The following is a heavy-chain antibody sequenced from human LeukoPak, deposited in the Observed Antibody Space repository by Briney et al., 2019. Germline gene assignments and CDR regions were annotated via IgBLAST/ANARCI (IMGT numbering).Heavy chain of an antibody. CDR3: AKDLGGSATTV. V-gene: IGHV3-9*01. CDR1: GFTFEDHV. J-gene: IGHJ4*02. CDR2: ISWSGDRM. D-gene: IGHD2-2*01. Sequence: PGGSLRLSCAASGFTFEDHVMHWVRQAPGKGLEWVSSISWSGDRMGYADAVKGRFTISRDNAKNSLFLQMNSLRVADTALYYCAKDLGGSATTVWGQGTLVTVSS.